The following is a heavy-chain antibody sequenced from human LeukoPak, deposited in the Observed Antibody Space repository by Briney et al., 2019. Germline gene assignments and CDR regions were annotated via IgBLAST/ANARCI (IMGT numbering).Heavy chain of an antibody. D-gene: IGHD4-17*01. Sequence: GGSLRLSCAASGFTFSSYSMNSVRQAPGKGLEWVSVITGSGGTTIYADSVKGRFTISRDNSKNTLYLQMTSLRAEDTAVYYCANLYGDYDPRWGQGTLVTVSS. V-gene: IGHV3-23*01. CDR2: ITGSGGTT. J-gene: IGHJ4*02. CDR1: GFTFSSYS. CDR3: ANLYGDYDPR.